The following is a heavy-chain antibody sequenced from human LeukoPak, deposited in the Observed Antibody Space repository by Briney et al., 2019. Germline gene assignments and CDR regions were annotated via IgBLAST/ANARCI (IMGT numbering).Heavy chain of an antibody. CDR3: AKGTYGFPPIYYMDV. J-gene: IGHJ6*03. V-gene: IGHV3-43D*04. D-gene: IGHD3-10*01. Sequence: GGFLRLSCAASGFTFEYHGVHWVRQAPGKGLEWVSHIAWDGVTTYYADSVKGRFAISRDNNKNFVYLRMNSLRRDDSAQYYCAKGTYGFPPIYYMDVWGKRTRVTVSS. CDR2: IAWDGVTT. CDR1: GFTFEYHG.